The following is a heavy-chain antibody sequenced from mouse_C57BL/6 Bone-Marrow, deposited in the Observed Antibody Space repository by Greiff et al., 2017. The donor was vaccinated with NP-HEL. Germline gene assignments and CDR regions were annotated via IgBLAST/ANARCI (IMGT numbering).Heavy chain of an antibody. V-gene: IGHV1-82*01. CDR3: ARAGDGNYRYYAMDY. CDR1: GYAFSSSW. J-gene: IGHJ4*01. Sequence: QVQLQQSGPELVKPGDSVKISCKASGYAFSSSWMNWVKQRPGKGLEWIGRIYPGDGGTNYNGKFKGKATLTADKSSSTAYMQLSSLTSEDSAVYFCARAGDGNYRYYAMDYWGQGASVTVAS. D-gene: IGHD2-1*01. CDR2: IYPGDGGT.